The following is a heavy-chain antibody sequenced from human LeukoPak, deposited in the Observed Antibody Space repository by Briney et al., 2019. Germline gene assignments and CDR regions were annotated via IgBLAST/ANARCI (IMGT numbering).Heavy chain of an antibody. CDR1: GFTFSSYG. CDR3: ARDLTQWELPYALDY. CDR2: IRYDGSNK. Sequence: GRSLRLSSAASGFTFSSYGMHWVRQAPGKGLEWVAFIRYDGSNKYYADSVKGRFTISRDNAKNSLYLQMNSLRAEDTAVYYCARDLTQWELPYALDYWGQGTLVTVSS. J-gene: IGHJ4*02. V-gene: IGHV3-30*02. D-gene: IGHD1-26*01.